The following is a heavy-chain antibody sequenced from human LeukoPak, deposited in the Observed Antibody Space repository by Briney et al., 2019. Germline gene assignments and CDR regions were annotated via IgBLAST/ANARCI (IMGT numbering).Heavy chain of an antibody. CDR2: FYDTRSP. D-gene: IGHD3-10*01. CDR1: GGSISLYY. V-gene: IGHV4-59*01. CDR3: ARVRGSLTY. J-gene: IGHJ4*02. Sequence: SETLSLTCTVSGGSISLYYWSWIRQPPGKGLEWIGYFYDTRSPKYNPSLERRVTISVDMSRNQFSLNLTSVTAADTAVYYCARVRGSLTYWGQGTLATVSS.